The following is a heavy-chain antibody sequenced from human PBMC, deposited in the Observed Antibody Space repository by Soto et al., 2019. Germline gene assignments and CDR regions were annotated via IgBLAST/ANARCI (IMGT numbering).Heavy chain of an antibody. J-gene: IGHJ6*02. CDR1: GYSFTSYW. CDR3: ARLRARPPYYYYGMDV. CDR2: IYPGDSDT. Sequence: ESLKISCKGSGYSFTSYWIGWVRQMPGKGLEWMGIIYPGDSDTRYSPSFQGQVTISADKSISTAYLQWSSLKASDTAMYYCARLRARPPYYYYGMDVWGQGTTVTVSS. D-gene: IGHD6-6*01. V-gene: IGHV5-51*01.